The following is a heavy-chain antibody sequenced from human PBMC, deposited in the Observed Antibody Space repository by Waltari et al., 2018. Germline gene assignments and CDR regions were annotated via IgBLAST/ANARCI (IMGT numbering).Heavy chain of an antibody. Sequence: EVQLLQSGAEVKKPGTPVKISCKGSGDTFPDNYIHWIQQAPGKGLQWMGLLDPEDGQAVYAEKFQGRVTMTADTSIHTAYMELTSLTSEDTAFYYCAAALGGGISASRPFHFWGQGTMITVSS. V-gene: IGHV1-69-2*01. CDR3: AAALGGGISASRPFHF. D-gene: IGHD3-10*01. J-gene: IGHJ3*01. CDR1: GDTFPDNY. CDR2: LDPEDGQA.